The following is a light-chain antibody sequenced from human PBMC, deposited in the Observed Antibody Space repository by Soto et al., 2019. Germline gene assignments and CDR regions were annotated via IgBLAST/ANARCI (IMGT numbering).Light chain of an antibody. CDR1: KLGDRF. CDR3: QAWDSSTGVV. V-gene: IGLV3-1*01. Sequence: SYELTQPPSVSVSPGQTASIPCSGDKLGDRFACWYQQKPGQSPVMVIYQDTRRPSGIPERFSGSNSGNTATLTISGTQAMDEADYYCQAWDSSTGVVFCGGTKVTVL. J-gene: IGLJ2*01. CDR2: QDT.